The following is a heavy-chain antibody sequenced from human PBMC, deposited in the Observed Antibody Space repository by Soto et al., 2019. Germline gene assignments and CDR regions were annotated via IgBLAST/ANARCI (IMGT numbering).Heavy chain of an antibody. CDR2: IYYSGSA. D-gene: IGHD1-26*01. CDR1: GGSIISNAYY. CDR3: ARRPKRGSYSWCFDY. J-gene: IGHJ4*02. Sequence: PLEILSLTCTVSGGSIISNAYYWGWIRQPPGKGLEWLGYIYYSGSASYNQSLKSRVTMSVDTSKNQFSLKLSSVTAADTAVYYCARRPKRGSYSWCFDYWGQGTLVTVSS. V-gene: IGHV4-39*01.